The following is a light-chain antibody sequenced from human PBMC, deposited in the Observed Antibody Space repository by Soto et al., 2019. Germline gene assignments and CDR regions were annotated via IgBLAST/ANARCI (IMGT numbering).Light chain of an antibody. CDR2: GDS. V-gene: IGLV1-40*01. CDR3: QSYDSSLSGGL. Sequence: QSVLTQPPSVSGAPGQRVTISCTGSSSNIGAGYNVHWYQQVPGTAPKLLIYGDSNRPSGVPDRFSGSQSGTSASLAITGLQAEDEADYYCQSYDSSLSGGLFGGGTQLTVL. CDR1: SSNIGAGYN. J-gene: IGLJ3*02.